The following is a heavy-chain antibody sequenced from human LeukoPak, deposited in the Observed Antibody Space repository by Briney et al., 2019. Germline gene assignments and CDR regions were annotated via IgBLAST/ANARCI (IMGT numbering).Heavy chain of an antibody. CDR3: ASSYQWLGLTNFDY. J-gene: IGHJ4*02. D-gene: IGHD6-19*01. V-gene: IGHV4-59*01. CDR2: IYYSGST. CDR1: GGSISSYY. Sequence: PSETLSLTCTVSGGSISSYYWSWIRQPPGKGLEWIGYIYYSGSTNYNPSLKSRVTISVDTSKNQFSLKLNSVTAADTAVYYCASSYQWLGLTNFDYWGQGTLVTVSS.